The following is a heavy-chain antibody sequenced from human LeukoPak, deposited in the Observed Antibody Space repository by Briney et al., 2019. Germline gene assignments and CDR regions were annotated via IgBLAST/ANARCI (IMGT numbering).Heavy chain of an antibody. V-gene: IGHV3-30*02. J-gene: IGHJ4*02. CDR3: AKDLRGLIAGIEN. Sequence: GWSLRLSCAASGFTFTNYGMHWVRQAPGKGLEWVTFIRYDGSDKYYADSVRGRITISRDNSKNTLYLQMNSLRAEDTALYYCAKDLRGLIAGIENWGQGTLVTVSS. CDR1: GFTFTNYG. D-gene: IGHD3-10*01. CDR2: IRYDGSDK.